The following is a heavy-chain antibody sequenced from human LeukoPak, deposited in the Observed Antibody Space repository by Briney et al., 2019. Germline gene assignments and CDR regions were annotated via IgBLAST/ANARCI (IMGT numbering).Heavy chain of an antibody. D-gene: IGHD1-20*01. CDR3: ARYNWIEAHSFDY. CDR1: GFTVSSNS. V-gene: IGHV3-53*01. J-gene: IGHJ4*02. CDR2: IYSDNT. Sequence: TGGSLRLSCTVSGFTVSSNSMSWVRQAPGKGLEWVSFIYSDNTHYSDSVKGRFTISRDNAKNSLYLQMNSLRAEDTAVYYCARYNWIEAHSFDYWAQGTLVTVSS.